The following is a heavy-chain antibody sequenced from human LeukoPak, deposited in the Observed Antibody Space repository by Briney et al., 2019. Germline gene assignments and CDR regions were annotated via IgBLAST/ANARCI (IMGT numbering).Heavy chain of an antibody. D-gene: IGHD1-26*01. CDR3: AKPLLLRSIVGATIGGFDY. CDR2: IYYSGNT. V-gene: IGHV4-59*01. Sequence: SETLSLTCTVSGGSINSYYWSWIRQPPGKGLEYIGHIYYSGNTDYNPSLKSRVTISVDTSKNQFSLNLSSVTAADTAVYYCAKPLLLRSIVGATIGGFDYWGQGTLVTVSS. J-gene: IGHJ4*02. CDR1: GGSINSYY.